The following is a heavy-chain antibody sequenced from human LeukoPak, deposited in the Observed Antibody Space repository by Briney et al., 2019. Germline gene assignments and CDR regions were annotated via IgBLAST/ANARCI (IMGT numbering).Heavy chain of an antibody. CDR2: ISYDGSNK. D-gene: IGHD2-8*01. CDR1: GFTFSSFA. CDR3: ARDQGGVYFDY. V-gene: IGHV3-30-3*01. J-gene: IGHJ4*02. Sequence: GGSLRLSCAASGFTFSSFAMHWVRQAPGKGLEWVAVISYDGSNKYYADSVKGRFTISRDNSKNTLYLQMNSLRAEDTAVYYCARDQGGVYFDYWGQGTLVTVSS.